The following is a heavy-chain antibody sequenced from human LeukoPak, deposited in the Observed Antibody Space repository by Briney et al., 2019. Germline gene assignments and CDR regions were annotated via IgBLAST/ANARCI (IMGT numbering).Heavy chain of an antibody. Sequence: GGSLRLSCAASGFNVSRNYMSWVRQAPGKGLKWVSVIYSGGSTYYAVSVKGRFIISRDISKNTVYLQMNSLRVEDTAVYYCARERVWGQGTLVTVSS. CDR1: GFNVSRNY. CDR2: IYSGGST. CDR3: ARERV. V-gene: IGHV3-53*01. J-gene: IGHJ4*02.